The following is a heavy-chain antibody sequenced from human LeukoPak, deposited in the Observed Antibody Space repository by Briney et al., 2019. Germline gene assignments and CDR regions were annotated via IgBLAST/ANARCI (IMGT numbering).Heavy chain of an antibody. Sequence: GASVKVSCKASGYTFTGYYMHWVRQAPGQGLEWMGWINPNSGGTNYAQKFQGRVTMTRDTSISTAYIELSRLRSDDTAVYYCATDYGGNSVRSWGGVYWGQGTLVTVSS. V-gene: IGHV1-2*02. CDR2: INPNSGGT. CDR3: ATDYGGNSVRSWGGVY. D-gene: IGHD4-23*01. J-gene: IGHJ4*02. CDR1: GYTFTGYY.